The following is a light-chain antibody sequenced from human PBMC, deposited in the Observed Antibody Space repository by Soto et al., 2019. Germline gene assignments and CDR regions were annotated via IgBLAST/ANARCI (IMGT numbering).Light chain of an antibody. V-gene: IGLV1-47*01. Sequence: QSVLTQSPSASVTPGQGVPISCSGSSSNIGVHSVYWFQQVPGTAPKLLIYRDSQRPSGVPDRFSGSRSGTSASLAISGLRSEDEADYYCAAWDDSLGAWVFGGGTKLTVL. CDR3: AAWDDSLGAWV. CDR2: RDS. CDR1: SSNIGVHS. J-gene: IGLJ3*02.